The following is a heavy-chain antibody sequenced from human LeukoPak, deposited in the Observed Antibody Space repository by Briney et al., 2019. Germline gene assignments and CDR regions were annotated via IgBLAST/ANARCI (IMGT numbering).Heavy chain of an antibody. CDR2: IKQDGSEK. Sequence: GGSLRLSCTASGFIFSAYWMTWVRQAPGKGLEWVANIKQDGSEKYYVDSVKGRFTISRDNAKNSLYLQMNGLRAEDTAVYYCARMRCCRGADFDYWGQGTLVTVSS. D-gene: IGHD3-10*01. CDR3: ARMRCCRGADFDY. CDR1: GFIFSAYW. J-gene: IGHJ4*02. V-gene: IGHV3-7*01.